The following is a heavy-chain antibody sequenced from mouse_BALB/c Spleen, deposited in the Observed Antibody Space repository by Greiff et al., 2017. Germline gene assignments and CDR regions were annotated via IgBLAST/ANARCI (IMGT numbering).Heavy chain of an antibody. CDR2: INPYNGDT. D-gene: IGHD2-4*01. Sequence: EVQRVESGPELVKPGASVKISCKASGYSFTGYFMNWVKQSHGKSLEWIGRINPYNGDTFYNQKFKGKATLTVDKSSSTAHMELLSLTSEDSAVYYCGKGDYDYGFAYWGQGTLVTVSA. CDR1: GYSFTGYF. CDR3: GKGDYDYGFAY. J-gene: IGHJ3*01. V-gene: IGHV1-37*01.